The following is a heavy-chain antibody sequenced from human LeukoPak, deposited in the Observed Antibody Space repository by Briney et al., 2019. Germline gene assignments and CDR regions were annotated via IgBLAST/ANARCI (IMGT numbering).Heavy chain of an antibody. CDR3: ARHVPSALRVVVVTSDWYFDL. CDR2: IYYSGST. J-gene: IGHJ2*01. CDR1: GGSISSRSYY. V-gene: IGHV4-39*01. Sequence: PSETLSLTCTVSGGSISSRSYYWVWIRQPPGKGLEWIGSIYYSGSTYDKPSLKSRVAMSVDTSKNQFSLKLTSVTAADTAVYYCARHVPSALRVVVVTSDWYFDLWGRGTLVTVAS. D-gene: IGHD2-21*02.